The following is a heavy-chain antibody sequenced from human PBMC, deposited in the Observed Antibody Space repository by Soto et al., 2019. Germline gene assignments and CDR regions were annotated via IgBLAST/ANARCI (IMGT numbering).Heavy chain of an antibody. D-gene: IGHD3-3*01. J-gene: IGHJ4*02. CDR1: GLTFKNVW. CDR3: IDYDDFWGGHTPL. V-gene: IGHV3-15*07. Sequence: EVQLVESGGGLVKPGGSLGLSCAASGLTFKNVWMHWVRQAPGKGLEWVGRIKSQADGETTDYTEPVKGSFTTSRADSKNTLYLQMSSLKTEDTAVYYCIDYDDFWGGHTPLWGQGTLVSVSS. CDR2: IKSQADGETT.